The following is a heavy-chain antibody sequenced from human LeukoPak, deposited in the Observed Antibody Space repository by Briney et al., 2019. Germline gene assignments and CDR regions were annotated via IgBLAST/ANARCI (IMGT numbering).Heavy chain of an antibody. CDR3: ATAIILERPRPAPYYYMDV. J-gene: IGHJ6*03. V-gene: IGHV3-53*01. Sequence: PGGSLRLSCAASGFTVSSNYMSWVRQAPGKGLEWVSVIYSGGSTYYADSVKGRFTISRDNAKNSLYLQMNSLRAEDTAVYYCATAIILERPRPAPYYYMDVWGKGTTVTVSS. CDR2: IYSGGST. CDR1: GFTVSSNY. D-gene: IGHD3-3*01.